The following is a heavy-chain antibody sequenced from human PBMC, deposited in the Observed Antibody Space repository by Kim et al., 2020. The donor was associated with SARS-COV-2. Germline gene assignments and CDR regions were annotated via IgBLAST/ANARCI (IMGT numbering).Heavy chain of an antibody. CDR3: ARGRADTAMVYYFDY. V-gene: IGHV4-34*01. D-gene: IGHD5-18*01. J-gene: IGHJ4*02. CDR1: GGSFSGYY. Sequence: SETLSLTCAVYGGSFSGYYWSWIRQPPGKGLEWIGEINHSGSTNYNPSLKSRVTISVDTSKNQFSLKLSSVTAADTAVYYCARGRADTAMVYYFDYWGQGTLVTVSS. CDR2: INHSGST.